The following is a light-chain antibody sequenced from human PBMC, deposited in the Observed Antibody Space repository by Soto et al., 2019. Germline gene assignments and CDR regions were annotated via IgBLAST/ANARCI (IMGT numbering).Light chain of an antibody. CDR2: AAS. CDR1: QGIYNY. Sequence: DIQMTQSPSSLSASVGDRVTITCRASQGIYNYLAWYQQKPGKVPKLLIYAASTLQSGVPSRFSGSGSGTDFTLTISSLQPEDVATYYCQKYYSAPPTFGQGTKPEIK. J-gene: IGKJ2*01. CDR3: QKYYSAPPT. V-gene: IGKV1-27*01.